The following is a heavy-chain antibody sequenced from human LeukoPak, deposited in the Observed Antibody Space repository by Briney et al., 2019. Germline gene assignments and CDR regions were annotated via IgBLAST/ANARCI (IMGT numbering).Heavy chain of an antibody. Sequence: PGGSLRLSCVASGFTFSSCVIHWIRQAPGKGLEWVALISHDARDKQYPDSVKGRFTISRDNSKNTVYLQINTLSTEDSAMYYCANEGYSSGRAGVFDVWGQGTMVTVSS. CDR3: ANEGYSSGRAGVFDV. CDR2: ISHDARDK. D-gene: IGHD6-25*01. V-gene: IGHV3-30*18. J-gene: IGHJ3*01. CDR1: GFTFSSCV.